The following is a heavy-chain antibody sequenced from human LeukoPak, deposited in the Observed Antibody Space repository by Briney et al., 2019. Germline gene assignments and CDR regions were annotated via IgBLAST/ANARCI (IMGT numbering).Heavy chain of an antibody. CDR2: IYYSGST. V-gene: IGHV4-59*11. D-gene: IGHD1-26*01. CDR3: ARGLVGATH. Sequence: PSETLSLTCTVSGGSISSHYWSWIRQPPGKGLEWIGYIYYSGSTNYNPSLKSQVTISVDTSKNQFSLKLSSVTAADTAVYYCARGLVGATHWGQGTLVTVSS. J-gene: IGHJ4*02. CDR1: GGSISSHY.